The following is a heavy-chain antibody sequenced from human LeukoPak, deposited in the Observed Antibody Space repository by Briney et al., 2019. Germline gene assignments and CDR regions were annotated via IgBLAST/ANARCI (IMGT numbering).Heavy chain of an antibody. J-gene: IGHJ4*02. CDR1: GFTFDDYA. Sequence: PGGSLRLSCAASGFTFDDYATHWVRQAPGKGLEWVSGISWNSGSIGYADSVKGRFTISRDNAKNSLYLQMNSLRAEDTALYYCAKAYGSGSYYNENYFDYWGQGTLVTVSS. V-gene: IGHV3-9*01. CDR3: AKAYGSGSYYNENYFDY. CDR2: ISWNSGSI. D-gene: IGHD3-10*01.